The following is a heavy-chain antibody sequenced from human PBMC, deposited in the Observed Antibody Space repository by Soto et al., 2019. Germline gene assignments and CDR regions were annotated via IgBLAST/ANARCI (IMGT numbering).Heavy chain of an antibody. CDR3: ARAALGYSYDEIDY. Sequence: ASVKVSCKASGYTFTSYGISWVRQAPGQGLEWMGWISAYNGNTNHAQKLQGRVTMTTDTSTSTAYMELRSLRSDDTAVYYCARAALGYSYDEIDYWGQGTLVTVSS. J-gene: IGHJ4*02. CDR1: GYTFTSYG. CDR2: ISAYNGNT. V-gene: IGHV1-18*01. D-gene: IGHD5-18*01.